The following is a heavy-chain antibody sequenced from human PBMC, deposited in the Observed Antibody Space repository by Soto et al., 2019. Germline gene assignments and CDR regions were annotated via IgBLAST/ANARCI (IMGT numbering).Heavy chain of an antibody. J-gene: IGHJ6*02. Sequence: GASVKVSCKASGYTFTGYYMHWVRQAPGQGLEWMGWINPNSGGTNYAQKFQGWVTMTRDTSINTAYMELSRLRSDDTAVYYCARVAYGDYADYGMDVWGQGTTVTVSS. CDR2: INPNSGGT. CDR1: GYTFTGYY. CDR3: ARVAYGDYADYGMDV. D-gene: IGHD4-17*01. V-gene: IGHV1-2*04.